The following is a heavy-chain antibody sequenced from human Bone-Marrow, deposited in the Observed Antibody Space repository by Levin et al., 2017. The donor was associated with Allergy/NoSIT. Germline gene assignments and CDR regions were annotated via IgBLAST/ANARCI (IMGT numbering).Heavy chain of an antibody. J-gene: IGHJ4*02. CDR1: GFPFNTYS. V-gene: IGHV3-21*01. CDR3: ASLQYGHYSNDY. Sequence: GGSLRLSCAASGFPFNTYSMNWVRLAPGKGLEWVAAIQSNSHTYYPDSVKGRFTISRDNAKNSLYLQMNNLRVEDTAVYYCASLQYGHYSNDYWGQGTLVTVSS. D-gene: IGHD4-11*01. CDR2: IQSNSHT.